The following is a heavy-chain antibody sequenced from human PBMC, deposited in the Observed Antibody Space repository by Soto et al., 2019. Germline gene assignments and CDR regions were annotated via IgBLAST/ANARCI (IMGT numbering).Heavy chain of an antibody. CDR2: ISNDGSKK. CDR1: GFAFTSAG. Sequence: GGSLRLSCAASGFAFTSAGMHWVRQAPDKGLEWVAVISNDGSKKYYEDSVKGRFAISRDNSKNTLYLQMDSLRTDDTAVYYCAKVRESRSWVDAFDIWGQGTMVTVSS. D-gene: IGHD6-13*01. J-gene: IGHJ3*02. V-gene: IGHV3-30*18. CDR3: AKVRESRSWVDAFDI.